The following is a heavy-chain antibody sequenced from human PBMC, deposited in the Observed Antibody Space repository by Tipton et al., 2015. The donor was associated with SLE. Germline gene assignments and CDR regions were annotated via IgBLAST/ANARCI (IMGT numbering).Heavy chain of an antibody. CDR2: TNTNTGNP. J-gene: IGHJ4*02. CDR1: GYIFINYV. Sequence: QLVQSGSELKKPGASVKVSCKASGYIFINYVMSWVRQAPGQGLEWMGWTNTNTGNPTYAQGFTGRFVFSLDTSVSTAYLQINSLKAEDTTVYYCARISGYFESDFDNWGQGTLVTVSS. D-gene: IGHD5-18*01. CDR3: ARISGYFESDFDN. V-gene: IGHV7-4-1*02.